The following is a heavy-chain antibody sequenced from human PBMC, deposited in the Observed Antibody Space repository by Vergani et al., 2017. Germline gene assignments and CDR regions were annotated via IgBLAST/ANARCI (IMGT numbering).Heavy chain of an antibody. D-gene: IGHD3-10*01. J-gene: IGHJ5*02. CDR3: ARKGAILDYGSGGYYHGWGDWFDP. CDR1: GYSITSGYY. Sequence: QVQLLESGPGLLKPSETLSLTCSVSGYSITSGYYWGWIRQPPGRGLEWIGSIYHTGSAYYNPSLKGRVTGSVDTSMNQVSLKLNSVTAADTAVYYCARKGAILDYGSGGYYHGWGDWFDPWGQGTLVTVSS. CDR2: IYHTGSA. V-gene: IGHV4-38-2*01.